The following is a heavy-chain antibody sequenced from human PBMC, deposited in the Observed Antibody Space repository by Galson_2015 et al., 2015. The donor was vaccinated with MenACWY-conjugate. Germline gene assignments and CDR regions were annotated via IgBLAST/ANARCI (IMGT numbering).Heavy chain of an antibody. CDR1: GYSFTTYW. J-gene: IGHJ6*02. Sequence: QSGAEVKKPGESLKISCKTTGYSFTTYWIAWVPQMPGKGLEWMGLISPGDSNTRYSPSFQGQVTISADKSINTAYLQWSSLRASDTAMYYCARHPPGGRGMDVWGQGTTVTVSS. CDR2: ISPGDSNT. D-gene: IGHD1-26*01. CDR3: ARHPPGGRGMDV. V-gene: IGHV5-51*01.